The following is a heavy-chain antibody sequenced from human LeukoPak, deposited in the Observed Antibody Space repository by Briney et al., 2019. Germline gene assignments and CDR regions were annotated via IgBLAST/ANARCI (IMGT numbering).Heavy chain of an antibody. J-gene: IGHJ2*01. D-gene: IGHD2-21*02. Sequence: PSETLSLTCTVSGGSISSYYWSWIRQPPGKGLEWIGYIYYSGSTNYNPSLKSRVTISVDTSKNQFSLKLSSVTAADTAVYYCARAPTGDCGGDCGYFDLWGRGTLVTVSS. CDR1: GGSISSYY. V-gene: IGHV4-59*01. CDR3: ARAPTGDCGGDCGYFDL. CDR2: IYYSGST.